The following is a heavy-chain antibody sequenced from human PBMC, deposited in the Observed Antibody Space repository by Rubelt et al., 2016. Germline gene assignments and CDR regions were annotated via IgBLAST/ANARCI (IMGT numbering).Heavy chain of an antibody. CDR2: IEAGNGDT. CDR1: GYHFTNYG. D-gene: IGHD4-17*01. V-gene: IGHV1-3*01. CDR3: ARANHGDYEDY. J-gene: IGHJ4*02. Sequence: QVQLVQSGAEVKKPGASVKVSCKASGYHFTNYGMHWVRQAPGQRLEWMGWIEAGNGDTKDSQKLKDRVSITRDASANTAYMELSSLRSEDTAVYYCARANHGDYEDYWGQGTLVTVSS.